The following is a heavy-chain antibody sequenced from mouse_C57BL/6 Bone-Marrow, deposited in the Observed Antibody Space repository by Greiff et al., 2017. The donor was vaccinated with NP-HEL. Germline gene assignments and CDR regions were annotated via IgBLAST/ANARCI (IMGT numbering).Heavy chain of an antibody. V-gene: IGHV14-3*01. Sequence: VQLQQSVAELVRPGASVKLSCTASGFNIKNTYMHWVKQRPEQGLEWIGRIDPANGNTKYAPKFQGKATITADTSSNSAYLQLSSLTSEDTAIYYCARDTTVVATPFAYWGQGTLVTVSA. D-gene: IGHD1-1*01. CDR1: GFNIKNTY. J-gene: IGHJ3*01. CDR3: ARDTTVVATPFAY. CDR2: IDPANGNT.